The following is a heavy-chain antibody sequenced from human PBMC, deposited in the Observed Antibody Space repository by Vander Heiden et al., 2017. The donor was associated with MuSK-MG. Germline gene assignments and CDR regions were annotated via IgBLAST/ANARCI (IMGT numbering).Heavy chain of an antibody. CDR2: INPSGGST. V-gene: IGHV1-46*01. J-gene: IGHJ4*01. CDR1: GYTFTSYY. Sequence: QVQLVQSGAEVKKPGASVKVSCKASGYTFTSYYMHWVRQAPGQGLEWMGIINPSGGSTSYAQKFQGRVTMTRDTSTSTVYMELRSMRSEDTAVYYFARGGSGSYPFDYWGHGTMVTVYS. D-gene: IGHD3-10*01. CDR3: ARGGSGSYPFDY.